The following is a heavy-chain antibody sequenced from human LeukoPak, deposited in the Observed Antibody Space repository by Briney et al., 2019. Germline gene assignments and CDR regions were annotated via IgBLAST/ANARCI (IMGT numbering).Heavy chain of an antibody. CDR2: IIPIFGTA. V-gene: IGHV1-69*13. D-gene: IGHD3-22*01. CDR1: GGTFISYA. Sequence: ASVKVSCKASGGTFISYAISWVRQAPGQGLEWMGGIIPIFGTANYAQKFQGRVTITADESTSTAYMELSSLRSEDTAVYYCARDPGGYYEGLPYFDYWGQGTLVTVSS. J-gene: IGHJ4*02. CDR3: ARDPGGYYEGLPYFDY.